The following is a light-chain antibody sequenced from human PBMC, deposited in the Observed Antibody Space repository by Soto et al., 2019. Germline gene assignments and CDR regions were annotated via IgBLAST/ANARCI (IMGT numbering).Light chain of an antibody. J-gene: IGKJ4*01. CDR2: DAS. CDR1: QTVGRNY. V-gene: IGKV3-20*01. Sequence: EIVLTQSPGTLSLSPGESATLSCRASQTVGRNYLAWFQHKPGQAPRLLIYDASKRATGVPDRFSGSGSGTDFTLTVSRLEPEDFAVFYWHQYGYSPLTFGGGTKVEIK. CDR3: HQYGYSPLT.